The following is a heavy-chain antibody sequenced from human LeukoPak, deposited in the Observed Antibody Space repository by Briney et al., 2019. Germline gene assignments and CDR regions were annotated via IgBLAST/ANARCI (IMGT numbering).Heavy chain of an antibody. CDR2: ISGSGGST. CDR1: GFTFSSYG. V-gene: IGHV3-23*01. J-gene: IGHJ4*02. Sequence: GGSLRLSCAASGFTFSSYGMSWVRQAPGKGLEWVSAISGSGGSTYYADSVKGRFTISRDNSKNTLYLQMNSLRAEDTAVYYCASQGIGSMVRGVIMCFDYWGQGTLVTVSS. CDR3: ASQGIGSMVRGVIMCFDY. D-gene: IGHD3-10*01.